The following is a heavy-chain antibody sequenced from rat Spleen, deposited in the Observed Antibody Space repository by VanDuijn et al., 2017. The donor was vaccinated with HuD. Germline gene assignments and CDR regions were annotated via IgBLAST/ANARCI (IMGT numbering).Heavy chain of an antibody. V-gene: IGHV5-7*01. CDR3: TTKAD. CDR1: GFTFSDYT. Sequence: EVQLVESGGGLVQPGRSLKLSCSASGFTFSDYTMAWVRQAPEKGLEWVASISYDGSATYYRDSVKGRFTISRDDAKSTLYLQMDSLRSEDTATYYCTTKADWGQGVMVTVSS. J-gene: IGHJ2*01. CDR2: ISYDGSAT.